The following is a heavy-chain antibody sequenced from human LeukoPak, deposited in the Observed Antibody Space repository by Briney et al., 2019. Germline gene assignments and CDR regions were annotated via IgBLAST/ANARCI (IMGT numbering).Heavy chain of an antibody. V-gene: IGHV1-46*01. CDR2: INPSGGST. Sequence: ASVKVSCKASGYTFTSYYMHWVRQAPGQGLEWMGIINPSGGSTSYAQKFQGRVTMTRNTSISTAYMELSSLRSEDTAVYYCARPGVYDFWSGYASRLAFDIWGQGTMVTVSS. J-gene: IGHJ3*02. D-gene: IGHD3-3*01. CDR3: ARPGVYDFWSGYASRLAFDI. CDR1: GYTFTSYY.